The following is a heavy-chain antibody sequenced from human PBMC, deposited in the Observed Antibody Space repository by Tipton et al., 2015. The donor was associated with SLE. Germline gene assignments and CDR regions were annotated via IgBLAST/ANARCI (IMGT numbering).Heavy chain of an antibody. CDR1: GASVSNGPYY. CDR3: ARGDYDSIAYWGY. CDR2: MYYSGTSGTS. Sequence: TLSLTCTVSGASVSNGPYYWSWIRQPPGKGLEWIGHMYYSGTSGTSNYNPSLKSRVTISVDTSKNQFSLKLNSVTAADTAVYYCARGDYDSIAYWGYWGQGTLVTVSS. V-gene: IGHV4-61*01. D-gene: IGHD3-22*01. J-gene: IGHJ4*02.